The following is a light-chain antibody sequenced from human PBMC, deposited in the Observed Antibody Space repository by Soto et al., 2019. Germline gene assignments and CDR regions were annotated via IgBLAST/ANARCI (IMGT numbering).Light chain of an antibody. J-gene: IGKJ4*01. CDR2: DAS. CDR1: QSITGN. CDR3: QQYNNWPLT. Sequence: EIVMTQSPATLSVSPAERATLSCRASQSITGNLTWYQQKPGQAPRLLIYDASTRATGIPARFSGSGSGTEFTLTISSLQSEDFAVYYCQQYNNWPLTFGGGTKVEIK. V-gene: IGKV3-15*01.